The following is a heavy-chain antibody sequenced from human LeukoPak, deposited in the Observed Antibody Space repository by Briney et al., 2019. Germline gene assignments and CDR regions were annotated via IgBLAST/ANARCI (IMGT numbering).Heavy chain of an antibody. CDR2: IYTSGST. D-gene: IGHD6-6*01. V-gene: IGHV4-61*02. CDR3: ARNIAARAWWFDP. J-gene: IGHJ5*02. Sequence: SQTLSLTCTVSGGSISSGSYYWSWIRQPAGKGLEWIGRIYTSGSTNYNPSLKSRVTISVDTSKSQFSLKLSSVTAADTAVYYCARNIAARAWWFDPWGQGTLVTVSS. CDR1: GGSISSGSYY.